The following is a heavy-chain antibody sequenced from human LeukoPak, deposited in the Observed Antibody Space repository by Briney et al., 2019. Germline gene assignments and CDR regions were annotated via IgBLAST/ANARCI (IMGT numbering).Heavy chain of an antibody. D-gene: IGHD6-19*01. V-gene: IGHV3-9*03. CDR3: AKDVGSSGWYYFDY. Sequence: PGGSLRLSCAASGFTFDDYAIHWVRQAPGKGLEWVSGISWNSGSIGYADSVKGRFTISRDNAKNSLYLQMNSLRAEDMALYYCAKDVGSSGWYYFDYWGQGTLVTVSS. J-gene: IGHJ4*02. CDR2: ISWNSGSI. CDR1: GFTFDDYA.